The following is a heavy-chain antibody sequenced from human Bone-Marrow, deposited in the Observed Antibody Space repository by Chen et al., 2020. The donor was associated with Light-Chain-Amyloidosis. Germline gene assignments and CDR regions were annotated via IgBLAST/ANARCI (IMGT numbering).Heavy chain of an antibody. D-gene: IGHD2-8*01. Sequence: QLQLQESGPGLVKASEPLSLTCAVSGGSVSTSDYFWGWVRQPPGKGLEWIGYIYESKNTYYNPSLKSRVTISGDTSKNQFSLRVTSVTAADTAVYYCARTLVLYGGLSWGQGTLVTVSS. CDR3: ARTLVLYGGLS. CDR1: GGSVSTSDYF. CDR2: IYESKNT. J-gene: IGHJ5*02. V-gene: IGHV4-39*01.